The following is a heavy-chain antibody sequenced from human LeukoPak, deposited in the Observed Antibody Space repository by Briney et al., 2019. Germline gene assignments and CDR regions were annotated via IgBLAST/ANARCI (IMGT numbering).Heavy chain of an antibody. D-gene: IGHD1-26*01. CDR1: GFTFSSYW. CDR3: TRMSGGTYDY. J-gene: IGHJ4*02. CDR2: IKEDGSEK. V-gene: IGHV3-7*01. Sequence: GGSLRLSCAASGFTFSSYWMTWVRQAPGKGPEWVANIKEDGSEKYYVDSVKGRFTFSRDNAKNSVFLQMNSLRAEDTAVYYCTRMSGGTYDYWGQGTLVTVSS.